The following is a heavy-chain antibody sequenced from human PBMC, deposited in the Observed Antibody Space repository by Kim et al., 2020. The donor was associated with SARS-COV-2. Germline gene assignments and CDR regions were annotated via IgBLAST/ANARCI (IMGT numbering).Heavy chain of an antibody. J-gene: IGHJ4*02. Sequence: SETLSLTCTVSGGSISSSSYYWGWIRQPPGKGLEWIGSIYYSGSTYYNPSLKSRVTISVDTSKNQFSLKLSSVTAADTAVYYCARRNPDSSGLGYWGQGTLVTVSS. CDR3: ARRNPDSSGLGY. D-gene: IGHD3-22*01. V-gene: IGHV4-39*01. CDR1: GGSISSSSYY. CDR2: IYYSGST.